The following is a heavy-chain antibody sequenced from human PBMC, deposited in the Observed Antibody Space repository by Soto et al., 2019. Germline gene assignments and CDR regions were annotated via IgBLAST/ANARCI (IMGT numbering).Heavy chain of an antibody. V-gene: IGHV3-72*01. CDR2: IRNKADRDTT. CDR1: GFSCSDYY. CDR3: VRLAGTVKGDC. Sequence: EVQLVESGGGLVQPGGSLRLSCAASGFSCSDYYMDWVRQAPGKGLEWVARIRNKADRDTTEYAASVKGRFSISRDDSENSLFLQMNSLKTEDAAVYYCVRLAGTVKGDCWGQGTLVSVSS. J-gene: IGHJ4*02. D-gene: IGHD6-19*01.